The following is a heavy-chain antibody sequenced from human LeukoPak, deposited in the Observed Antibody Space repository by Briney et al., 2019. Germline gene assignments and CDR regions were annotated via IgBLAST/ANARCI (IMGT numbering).Heavy chain of an antibody. Sequence: GGSLRLSCAASGFTFSSYGMHWVRQSPGKGLEWVALITYDGYYKYYSDSVKGRFTISSDTSKNTLYLQMNSLRAEDTAVYYCARDLSPVVRASPMGYWGQGTLVTVSS. J-gene: IGHJ4*02. V-gene: IGHV3-30*03. D-gene: IGHD3-10*01. CDR1: GFTFSSYG. CDR3: ARDLSPVVRASPMGY. CDR2: ITYDGYYK.